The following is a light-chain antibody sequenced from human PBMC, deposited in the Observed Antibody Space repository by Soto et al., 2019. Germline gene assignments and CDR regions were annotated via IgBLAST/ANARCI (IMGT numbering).Light chain of an antibody. CDR1: QSVSSSY. V-gene: IGKV3-20*01. CDR2: GAS. CDR3: QQYGSSTLT. Sequence: EIVLTKSQGTLALSPGERATLSCRASQSVSSSYLAWYQQKPGQAPRLLIYGASSRATGIPDRFSGSGSGTDFTLTISRLEPEDFAVYYCQQYGSSTLTFGGGTKVDIK. J-gene: IGKJ4*01.